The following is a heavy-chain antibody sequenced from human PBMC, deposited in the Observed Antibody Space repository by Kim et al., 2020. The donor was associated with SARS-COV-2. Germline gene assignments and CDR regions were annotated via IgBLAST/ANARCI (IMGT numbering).Heavy chain of an antibody. D-gene: IGHD3-22*01. CDR1: GGTFSSYT. Sequence: SVKVSCKASGGTFSSYTISWVRQAPGQGLEWMGRIIPILGIANYAQKFQGRVTITADKSTSTAYMELSSLRSEDTAVYYCARDERSGFLNYYYYYGMDVWGQGTTVTVSS. CDR3: ARDERSGFLNYYYYYGMDV. J-gene: IGHJ6*02. V-gene: IGHV1-69*04. CDR2: IIPILGIA.